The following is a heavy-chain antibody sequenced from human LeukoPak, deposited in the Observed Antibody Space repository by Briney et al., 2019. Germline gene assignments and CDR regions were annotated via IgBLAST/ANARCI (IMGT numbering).Heavy chain of an antibody. J-gene: IGHJ4*02. CDR2: INDSGGST. V-gene: IGHV3-23*01. CDR1: GFTFSSYA. CDR3: AKVRYYYDSSGYYSFDY. Sequence: GGSLTLSCAASGFTFSSYAMSCLRQAPGKGLEWVSAINDSGGSTYYADSVKGRFTISRDNSKNTLYLQMNSLRAEDTAVYYCAKVRYYYDSSGYYSFDYWGQGTLVTVSS. D-gene: IGHD3-22*01.